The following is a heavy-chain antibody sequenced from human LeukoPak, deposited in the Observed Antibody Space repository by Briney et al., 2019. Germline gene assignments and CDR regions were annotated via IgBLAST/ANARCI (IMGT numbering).Heavy chain of an antibody. CDR2: IYYSGST. CDR1: GGSISTYY. V-gene: IGHV4-59*01. CDR3: ARDAPSSSHFDY. D-gene: IGHD6-19*01. Sequence: PSQTLSLTCTVSGGSISTYYWSWIRQPPGKGLEWIGYIYYSGSTNYNPSLKSRVTMSVDTSKNQFSLKLRSVTAADTAIYYCARDAPSSSHFDYWGQGTLVTVSS. J-gene: IGHJ4*02.